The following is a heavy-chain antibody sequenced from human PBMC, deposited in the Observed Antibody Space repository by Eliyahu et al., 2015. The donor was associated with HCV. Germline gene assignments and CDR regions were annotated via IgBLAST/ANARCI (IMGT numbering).Heavy chain of an antibody. Sequence: SYEMNWVRQAPGRGLEWVSYISSSGTTMYYAESVKGRFTISRDYAKNSLYLQMNRLRAEDTAVYYCTRVWYGSSWYPFDHWGQGTLGHRL. CDR1: SYE. D-gene: IGHD2-2*01. J-gene: IGHJ4*02. CDR3: TRVWYGSSWYPFDH. V-gene: IGHV3-48*03. CDR2: ISSSGTTM.